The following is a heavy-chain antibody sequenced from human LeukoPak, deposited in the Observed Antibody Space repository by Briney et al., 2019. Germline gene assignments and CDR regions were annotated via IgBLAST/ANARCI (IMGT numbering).Heavy chain of an antibody. CDR2: INDVSGDI. Sequence: GGSLRLSCAASEFTFSLYAMNWVRQAPGRGLEWVSYINDVSGDIHYADSVKGRFTISRDNAKNTLYLQMNSLRAEDTAVYYCARDTYQPGRIDCWGQGTLVIVSS. CDR1: EFTFSLYA. D-gene: IGHD2-2*01. V-gene: IGHV3-21*05. J-gene: IGHJ4*02. CDR3: ARDTYQPGRIDC.